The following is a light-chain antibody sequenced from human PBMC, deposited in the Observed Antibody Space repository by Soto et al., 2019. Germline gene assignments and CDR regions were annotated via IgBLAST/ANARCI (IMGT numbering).Light chain of an antibody. CDR3: SSYRTSSTQV. Sequence: QSVLTQPASVSGSPEQSITISCTGTSIDVGGYNYVSWYQQHPGKAPKLMIYDVSNRPSGVSDRFSGSKSDNTASLTISGLRAGDEADYYCSSYRTSSTQVFGTGTKVTVL. CDR1: SIDVGGYNY. J-gene: IGLJ1*01. CDR2: DVS. V-gene: IGLV2-14*03.